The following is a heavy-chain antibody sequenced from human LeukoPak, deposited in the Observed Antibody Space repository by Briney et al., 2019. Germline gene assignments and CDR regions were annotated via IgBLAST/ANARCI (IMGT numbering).Heavy chain of an antibody. D-gene: IGHD5-18*01. V-gene: IGHV3-53*05. J-gene: IGHJ3*02. CDR2: IYSGGST. CDR1: GFTVSSNY. Sequence: GGSLRLSCAASGFTVSSNYMSWVRQAPGKGLEWVSVIYSGGSTYYADSVKGRFIISRDNSKNTLYLQMNSLRAEDTAVYYCARGWVTADAFDIWGQGTMVTVSS. CDR3: ARGWVTADAFDI.